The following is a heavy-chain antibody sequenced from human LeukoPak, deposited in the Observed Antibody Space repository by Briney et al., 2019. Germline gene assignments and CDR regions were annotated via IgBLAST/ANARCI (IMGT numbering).Heavy chain of an antibody. CDR2: IIPIFGTA. CDR1: GGTFSSYA. J-gene: IGHJ5*02. Sequence: ASVEVSCKASGGTFSSYAISWVRQAPGQGLEWMGGIIPIFGTANYAQKFQGRVTITADKSTSTAYMELSSLRSEDTAVYYCAREGTYYDILGPFDPWGQGTLVTVSS. CDR3: AREGTYYDILGPFDP. V-gene: IGHV1-69*06. D-gene: IGHD3-9*01.